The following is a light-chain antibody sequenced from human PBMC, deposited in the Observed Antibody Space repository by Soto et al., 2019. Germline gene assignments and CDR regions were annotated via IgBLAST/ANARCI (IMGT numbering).Light chain of an antibody. CDR3: QQYISSPPGFT. Sequence: EIVLTQSPGTLSLFPGERATLSCRASQSVSSTYFAWYRQKPGQPPSLLIYGASNRATGVPDRFSGSGSGPDFTLTISRLEPEDFAVYYSQQYISSPPGFTFGPGTKVDIK. J-gene: IGKJ3*01. V-gene: IGKV3-20*01. CDR2: GAS. CDR1: QSVSSTY.